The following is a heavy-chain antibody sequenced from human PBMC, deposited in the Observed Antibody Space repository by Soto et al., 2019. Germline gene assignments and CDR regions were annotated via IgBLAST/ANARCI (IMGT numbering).Heavy chain of an antibody. CDR1: GGTLSSYA. Sequence: QVQLVQSGAEVKKPGSSVKVSCKASGGTLSSYAISWVRQAPGQGLEWMGGIIPIFGTANYAQKFQGRVTITADESTSTAYMELSSLRSEDTAVYYCARVIAVAGFFVFDYWGQGTLVTVSS. CDR2: IIPIFGTA. D-gene: IGHD6-19*01. V-gene: IGHV1-69*01. J-gene: IGHJ4*02. CDR3: ARVIAVAGFFVFDY.